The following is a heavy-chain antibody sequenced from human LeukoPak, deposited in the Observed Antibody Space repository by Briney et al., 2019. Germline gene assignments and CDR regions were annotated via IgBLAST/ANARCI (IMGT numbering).Heavy chain of an antibody. V-gene: IGHV3-30-3*01. J-gene: IGHJ6*02. CDR1: GFTFSSYA. CDR3: ARDLPYYYYGMDV. Sequence: GGSLRLSCAASGFTFSSYAMHRVRQAPGKGLEWVAVISYDGSNKYYADSVKGRFTISRDNSKNTLYLQMNSLRAEDTAVYYCARDLPYYYYGMDVWGQGTTVTVSS. CDR2: ISYDGSNK.